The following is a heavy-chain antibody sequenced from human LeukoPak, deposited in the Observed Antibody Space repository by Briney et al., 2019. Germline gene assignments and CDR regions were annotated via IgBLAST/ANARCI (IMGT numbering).Heavy chain of an antibody. D-gene: IGHD6-19*01. CDR1: GFTFSSYA. Sequence: PGGSLRLSCAASGFTFSSYAMHWVRQAPGKGLEWVAVISYDGSNKYYADSVKGRFIISRDNSKNTLYLQMNSLRAEDTAVYYCARVGFDSGWYGYYYYYGMDVWGQGTTVTVSS. V-gene: IGHV3-30-3*01. CDR2: ISYDGSNK. J-gene: IGHJ6*02. CDR3: ARVGFDSGWYGYYYYYGMDV.